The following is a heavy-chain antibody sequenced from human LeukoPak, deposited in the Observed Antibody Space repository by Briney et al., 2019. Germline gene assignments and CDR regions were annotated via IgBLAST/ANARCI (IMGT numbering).Heavy chain of an antibody. J-gene: IGHJ4*02. CDR1: GFTFSSYA. CDR3: AKDLELRYFDWLFVAFDY. D-gene: IGHD3-9*01. CDR2: IGGSGDST. Sequence: GGSLRLSCAASGFTFSSYAMNWVRQAPGRGLEWVSAIGGSGDSTYYAGSVKGRFTISRDNSKNTLYLQMNSLRAEDTAVYYCAKDLELRYFDWLFVAFDYWGQGTLVTVSS. V-gene: IGHV3-23*01.